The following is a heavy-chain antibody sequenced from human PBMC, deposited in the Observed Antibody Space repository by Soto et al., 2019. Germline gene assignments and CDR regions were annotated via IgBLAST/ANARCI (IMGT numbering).Heavy chain of an antibody. V-gene: IGHV5-51*01. D-gene: IGHD4-17*01. J-gene: IGHJ6*02. CDR2: IYPGDSDT. Sequence: PGESLKISCKGSGYSFTSYWIGWVRQLPGKSLEWMGVIYPGDSDTRYSPSFQGQVTISADKSISTAYLQWSSLKASDTAMYYCERNSATVTTYYGMDVWGQGTTVTVSS. CDR3: ERNSATVTTYYGMDV. CDR1: GYSFTSYW.